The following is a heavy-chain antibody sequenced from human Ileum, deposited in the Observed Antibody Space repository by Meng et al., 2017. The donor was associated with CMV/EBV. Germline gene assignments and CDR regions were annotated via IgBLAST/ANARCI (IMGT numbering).Heavy chain of an antibody. CDR3: ARVEYSGSYDY. CDR2: ISSSSSYI. D-gene: IGHD1-26*01. J-gene: IGHJ4*02. Sequence: GPLLESGGGLAPPGDPLSLSCAASGFTFSSYSMNWVRQAPGKGLEWVSSISSSSSYIYYADSVKGRFTISRDNAKNSLYLQMNSLRAEDTAVYYCARVEYSGSYDYWGQGTLVTVSS. V-gene: IGHV3-21*01. CDR1: GFTFSSYS.